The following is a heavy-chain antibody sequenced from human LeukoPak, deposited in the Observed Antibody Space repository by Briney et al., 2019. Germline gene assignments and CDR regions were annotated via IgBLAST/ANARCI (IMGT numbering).Heavy chain of an antibody. D-gene: IGHD1-26*01. CDR3: AREVYSGSYYRNPKFDY. CDR2: IYTSGST. CDR1: GGSISSGSYY. V-gene: IGHV4-61*02. J-gene: IGHJ4*02. Sequence: SETLSLTCTVSGGSISSGSYYWSWIRQPAGTGLEWLGRIYTSGSTNYNPSLKSRVTISVDTSKNQFSLKLSSVTAADTAVYYCAREVYSGSYYRNPKFDYWGQGTLVTVSS.